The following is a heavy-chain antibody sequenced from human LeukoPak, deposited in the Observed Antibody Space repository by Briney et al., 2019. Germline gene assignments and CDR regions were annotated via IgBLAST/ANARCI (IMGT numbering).Heavy chain of an antibody. J-gene: IGHJ3*02. CDR2: INSDGGSI. V-gene: IGHV3-74*01. CDR3: VSSEWYAAFDI. D-gene: IGHD6-19*01. CDR1: GFSFSSHW. Sequence: GGSLRLSCAAAGFSFSSHWMHWVRQAPGKGLVWVSRINSDGGSISYADSVKGRFTISRDNAKNTLYLQMNSLRAEDTAVYYCVSSEWYAAFDIWGQGTIVTVSS.